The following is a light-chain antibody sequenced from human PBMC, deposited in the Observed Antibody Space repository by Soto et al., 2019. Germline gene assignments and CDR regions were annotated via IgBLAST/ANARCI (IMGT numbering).Light chain of an antibody. Sequence: DLQMTQSPSSLSASVGDRVTITCRASQSISSYLNWYQQKPGKAPKLLIYAASSLQSGVPSRFSGSRSGTDFTLTISSLQPEDFATYYCQQSYSTPPWTFGQGTKLEIK. CDR1: QSISSY. CDR3: QQSYSTPPWT. CDR2: AAS. V-gene: IGKV1-39*01. J-gene: IGKJ1*01.